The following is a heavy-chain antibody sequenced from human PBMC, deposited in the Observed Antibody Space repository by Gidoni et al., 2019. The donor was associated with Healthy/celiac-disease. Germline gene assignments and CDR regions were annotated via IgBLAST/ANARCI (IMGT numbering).Heavy chain of an antibody. Sequence: QVQLQQWGAGLLKPSETLSLTCAVYGGSFSGYYWSWIRQPPGKGLEWLGEINHSGSTNYNPSLKSRVTISVDTSKNQFSLKLSSVTAADTAVYYCARARIYCSGGSCYPHIDYWGQGTLVTVSS. J-gene: IGHJ4*02. D-gene: IGHD2-15*01. CDR3: ARARIYCSGGSCYPHIDY. CDR2: INHSGST. CDR1: GGSFSGYY. V-gene: IGHV4-34*01.